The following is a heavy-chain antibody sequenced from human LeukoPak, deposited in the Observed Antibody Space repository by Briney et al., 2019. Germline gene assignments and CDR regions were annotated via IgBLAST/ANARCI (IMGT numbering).Heavy chain of an antibody. CDR3: AKALVRGSGKPWGVAYYYYGMDV. D-gene: IGHD3-10*01. V-gene: IGHV3-30*18. CDR1: GLTFSNFP. J-gene: IGHJ6*02. Sequence: GGSLRLSCAATGLTFSNFPMHWVRQAPGKGLEWVAVISYDGSNKYYADSVKGRFTISRDNSKNTLYLQMNSLRAEDTAVYYCAKALVRGSGKPWGVAYYYYGMDVWGQGTTVTVSS. CDR2: ISYDGSNK.